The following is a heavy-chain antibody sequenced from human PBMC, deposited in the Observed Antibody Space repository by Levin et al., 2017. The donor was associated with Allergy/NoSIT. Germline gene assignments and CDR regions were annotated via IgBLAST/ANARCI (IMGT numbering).Heavy chain of an antibody. Sequence: GGSLRLSCAASGFTFSSYSMNWVRQAPGKGLEWVSSISSSSSYIYYADSVKGRFTISRDNAKNSLYLQMNSLRAEDTAVYYCARGSALAAARGRYYYGMDVWGQGTTVTVSS. CDR2: ISSSSSYI. CDR1: GFTFSSYS. J-gene: IGHJ6*02. CDR3: ARGSALAAARGRYYYGMDV. D-gene: IGHD6-13*01. V-gene: IGHV3-21*01.